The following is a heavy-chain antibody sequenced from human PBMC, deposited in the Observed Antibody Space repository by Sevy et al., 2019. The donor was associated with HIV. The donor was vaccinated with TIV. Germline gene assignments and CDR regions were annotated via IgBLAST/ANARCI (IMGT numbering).Heavy chain of an antibody. V-gene: IGHV4-34*01. CDR3: AKNENVWRGYLAMDV. CDR2: INHSGST. D-gene: IGHD3-3*01. CDR1: GGSFSGYY. J-gene: IGHJ6*02. Sequence: SESLSLTCAVYGGSFSGYYWNWIRQSPGKGLEWIGEINHSGSTHYNPSLKSRVTISVDTSKNQFSLRLNSVTALDTAVYYCAKNENVWRGYLAMDVWGQGTQVTVSS.